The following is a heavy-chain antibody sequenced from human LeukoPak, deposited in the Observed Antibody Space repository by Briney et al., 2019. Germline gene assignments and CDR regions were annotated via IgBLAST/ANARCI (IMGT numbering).Heavy chain of an antibody. V-gene: IGHV1-69*13. J-gene: IGHJ6*02. CDR1: GGTFSSYA. CDR3: ARDYQPGIAVAGEYYYGMDV. Sequence: GASVNVSCKASGGTFSSYAISWVRQAPGQGLEWMGGIIPIFGTANYAQKFQGRVTITADESTSTAYMELSSLRSEDTAVYYCARDYQPGIAVAGEYYYGMDVWGQGTTVTVSS. CDR2: IIPIFGTA. D-gene: IGHD6-19*01.